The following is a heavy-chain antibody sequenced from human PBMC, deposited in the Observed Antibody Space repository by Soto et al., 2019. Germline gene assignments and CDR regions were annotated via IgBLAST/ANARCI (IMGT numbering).Heavy chain of an antibody. D-gene: IGHD2-15*01. V-gene: IGHV3-30-3*01. J-gene: IGHJ6*02. CDR2: ISYDGSNK. CDR3: ARSMGKLLITYYYDGMDV. CDR1: GFTFSSYA. Sequence: QVQLVESGGGVVQPGRSLRLSCAASGFTFSSYAMHWVRQAPGKGLEWVAVISYDGSNKYYADSVKGRFTISRDNSKNTLYLQMNSLRAEDTAVYYCARSMGKLLITYYYDGMDVWGQGTTVTVSS.